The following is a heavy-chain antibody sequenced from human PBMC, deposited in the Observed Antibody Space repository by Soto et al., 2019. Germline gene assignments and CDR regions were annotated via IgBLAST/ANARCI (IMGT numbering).Heavy chain of an antibody. Sequence: QVQLVQSGAEVKKPGSSVKVSCKASGGTFSSYAISWVRQAPGQGLAWMGGIIPIFGTANYAQKFQGRVTITADESTSTAYMELSSLRSEDTAVYYCARGPTYYDIWFGVRTYYFDYWGQGTLVTVSS. CDR3: ARGPTYYDIWFGVRTYYFDY. J-gene: IGHJ4*02. D-gene: IGHD3-9*01. V-gene: IGHV1-69*01. CDR2: IIPIFGTA. CDR1: GGTFSSYA.